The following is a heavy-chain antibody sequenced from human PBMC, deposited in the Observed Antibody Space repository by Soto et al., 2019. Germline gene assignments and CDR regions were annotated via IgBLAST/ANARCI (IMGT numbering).Heavy chain of an antibody. J-gene: IGHJ6*02. CDR1: GGTFSSYA. Sequence: QVQLVQSGAEVKKPGSSVKVSCKASGGTFSSYAINWVRQAPGQGLEWMGGIIPIFGTANYAQKFQGRVTITADESTSTAYMELSSLRSEDTAVYYCARDSPDCSGGSCYSDYYYGMDVWGQGTTVTVSS. D-gene: IGHD2-15*01. V-gene: IGHV1-69*01. CDR3: ARDSPDCSGGSCYSDYYYGMDV. CDR2: IIPIFGTA.